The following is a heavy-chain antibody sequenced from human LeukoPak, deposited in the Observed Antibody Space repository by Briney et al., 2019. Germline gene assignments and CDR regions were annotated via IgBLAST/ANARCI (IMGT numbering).Heavy chain of an antibody. Sequence: GGSLRLSCAASGFTFSSYWMHWVRQAPGKGLVWVSRINGDGSSTTYADSVKGRFTFSRDNAKNTLYLQMNGLRAEDTAVYYCARDLVVTSAYWGQGTLVTVSS. J-gene: IGHJ4*02. CDR1: GFTFSSYW. D-gene: IGHD2-2*01. CDR2: INGDGSST. CDR3: ARDLVVTSAY. V-gene: IGHV3-74*01.